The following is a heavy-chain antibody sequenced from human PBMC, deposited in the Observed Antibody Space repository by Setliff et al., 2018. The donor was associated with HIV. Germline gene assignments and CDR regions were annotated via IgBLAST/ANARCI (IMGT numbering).Heavy chain of an antibody. CDR2: VYHSGTT. J-gene: IGHJ4*02. V-gene: IGHV4-38-2*02. CDR1: GASISSHY. D-gene: IGHD3-3*01. CDR3: MRGRSITIFGVAYFDF. Sequence: SETLSLTCTVSGASISSHYWSWIRQPPGKGLEWIGSVYHSGTTYYNPSLKSRVTISVDMSNNQFSLKVTSVTAADTAVYYCMRGRSITIFGVAYFDFWGQGTQVTAPQ.